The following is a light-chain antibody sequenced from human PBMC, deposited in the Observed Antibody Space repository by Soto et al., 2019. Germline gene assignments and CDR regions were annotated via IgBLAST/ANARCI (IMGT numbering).Light chain of an antibody. J-gene: IGLJ2*01. Sequence: QSVLTQPASVSGSPGQSIAISCTGTSSDVGAYNFVSWFQQHPGKAPKVILYDVSDRPSGVSNRFSGSKSGNTASLTISGLQAEDEADYYCSSFTTSSTLVFGGGTKLTVL. CDR3: SSFTTSSTLV. CDR2: DVS. V-gene: IGLV2-14*03. CDR1: SSDVGAYNF.